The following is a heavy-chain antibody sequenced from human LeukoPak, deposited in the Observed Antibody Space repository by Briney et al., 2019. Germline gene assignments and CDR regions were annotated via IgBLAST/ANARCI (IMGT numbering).Heavy chain of an antibody. CDR1: GFDFNNYD. CDR3: ARGVVVPALLYYYMDV. V-gene: IGHV3-21*01. D-gene: IGHD2-2*01. Sequence: PGGSLTLSCVASGFDFNNYDLHWVRQAPGKGLEWVSSISSSGSYIYYRDSVKGRFTISRDNAENSLYLQMNSLRAEDSAVYYCARGVVVPALLYYYMDVWGKGTTVTVSS. CDR2: ISSSGSYI. J-gene: IGHJ6*03.